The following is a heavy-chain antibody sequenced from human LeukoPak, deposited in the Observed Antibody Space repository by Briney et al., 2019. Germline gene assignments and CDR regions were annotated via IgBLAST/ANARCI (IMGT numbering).Heavy chain of an antibody. CDR1: GYTFTSYG. Sequence: ASVKVSCKASGYTFTSYGLSWVRQAPGQGLEWMGWINTYNGNTDYAQKLQGRVTMTTDTSTSTAYMELRSLRSDDTAVCYCARGDDFWSGYFHFDYWGQGTLVTVSS. CDR3: ARGDDFWSGYFHFDY. CDR2: INTYNGNT. D-gene: IGHD3-3*01. V-gene: IGHV1-18*01. J-gene: IGHJ4*02.